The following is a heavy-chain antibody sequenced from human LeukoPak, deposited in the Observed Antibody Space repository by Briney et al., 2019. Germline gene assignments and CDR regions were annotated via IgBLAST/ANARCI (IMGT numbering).Heavy chain of an antibody. V-gene: IGHV4-59*08. CDR3: ARDDRVTAPTY. CDR1: GGSISSYY. D-gene: IGHD1-1*01. CDR2: IYHSGST. Sequence: SETLSLTCTVSGGSISSYYWSWIRQPPGKGLEWIGSIYHSGSTYYNPSLKSRVTISVDTSKNQFSQKLRSVTAADTAVYYCARDDRVTAPTYWGQGTLVTVSS. J-gene: IGHJ4*02.